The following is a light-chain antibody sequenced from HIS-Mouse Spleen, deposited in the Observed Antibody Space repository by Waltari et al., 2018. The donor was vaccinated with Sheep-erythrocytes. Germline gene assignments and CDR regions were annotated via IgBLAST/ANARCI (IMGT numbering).Light chain of an antibody. CDR1: QSISSY. J-gene: IGKJ4*01. CDR2: AAS. V-gene: IGKV1-39*01. CDR3: QQSYSTPPLT. Sequence: DIQMTQSPSSLSASVGDRVTITCRASQSISSYLNWYQQKPGKAPKLLIYAASSLQSGVPSRFSVSGSGTDFTLPISSLQPEDFATYYCQQSYSTPPLTFGGGTKVEIK.